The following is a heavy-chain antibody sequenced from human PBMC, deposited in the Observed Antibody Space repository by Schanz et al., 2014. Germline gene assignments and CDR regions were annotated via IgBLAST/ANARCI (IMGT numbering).Heavy chain of an antibody. J-gene: IGHJ6*02. CDR2: IKQDGSEK. Sequence: EVQLVESGGGLVQPGESLRLSCAASGFSFSNYWMSWVRQAPGKGLEWVANIKQDGSEKYYVDSVKGRFTISRDNSKNTLYLQINSLRVEDTAVYYCARFLARYQYYGVDVWGQGTTVIVSS. CDR1: GFSFSNYW. D-gene: IGHD3-3*01. CDR3: ARFLARYQYYGVDV. V-gene: IGHV3-7*05.